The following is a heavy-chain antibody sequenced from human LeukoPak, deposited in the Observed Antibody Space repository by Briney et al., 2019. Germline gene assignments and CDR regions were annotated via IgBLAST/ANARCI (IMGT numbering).Heavy chain of an antibody. J-gene: IGHJ4*02. Sequence: PSETLSLTCTVSGGSISSYYWSWIRQPAGKGLEWIGRIYTSGSTNYNPSLKSRVTMSVDTSKNQFSLKLSSVTAAGTAVYYCARVAKSIAVGSYYFDYWGQGTLVTVSS. V-gene: IGHV4-4*07. CDR1: GGSISSYY. D-gene: IGHD6-19*01. CDR3: ARVAKSIAVGSYYFDY. CDR2: IYTSGST.